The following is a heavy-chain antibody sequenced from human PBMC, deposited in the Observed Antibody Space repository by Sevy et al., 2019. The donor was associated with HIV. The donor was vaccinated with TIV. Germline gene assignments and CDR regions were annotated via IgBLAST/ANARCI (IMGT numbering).Heavy chain of an antibody. CDR2: FDPEDGET. CDR1: GYTLTELS. V-gene: IGHV1-24*01. Sequence: ASVKVSCKVSGYTLTELSMHWVRQAPGKGLEWMGGFDPEDGETIYAQKFQGRVTMTEDTSTDTAYMELSSLRSEDTAVYYCATGGKAAAGVLSWFDPWGQGTLVTVSS. CDR3: ATGGKAAAGVLSWFDP. J-gene: IGHJ5*02. D-gene: IGHD6-13*01.